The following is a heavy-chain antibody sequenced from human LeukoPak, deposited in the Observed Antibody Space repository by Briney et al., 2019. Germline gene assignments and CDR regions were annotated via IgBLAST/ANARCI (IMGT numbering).Heavy chain of an antibody. D-gene: IGHD6-13*01. J-gene: IGHJ4*02. CDR1: GFSFSTYG. CDR2: MSSDRTTI. V-gene: IGHV3-48*01. CDR3: ARGGPAAGRFDY. Sequence: PGGSLRLSCAASGFSFSTYGMNWVRQAPGKGLEWVSYMSSDRTTIYYADSVKGRFTISRDNSKNTLYLQMNSLRAEDTAVYYCARGGPAAGRFDYWGQGTLVTVSS.